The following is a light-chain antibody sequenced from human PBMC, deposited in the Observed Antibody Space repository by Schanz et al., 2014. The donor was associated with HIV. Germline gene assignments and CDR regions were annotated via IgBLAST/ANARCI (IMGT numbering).Light chain of an antibody. V-gene: IGLV2-23*01. J-gene: IGLJ1*01. Sequence: QSALTQPASVSGSPGQSITISCTGTSSNIGTYDLVSWYQQHPGKAPKVIIYEDYKRPSGVSPRFSASKSGNSASLKILGLQPEDEADYYCCSYTTTSTYVFGAGTKLTVL. CDR3: CSYTTTSTYV. CDR1: SSNIGTYDL. CDR2: EDY.